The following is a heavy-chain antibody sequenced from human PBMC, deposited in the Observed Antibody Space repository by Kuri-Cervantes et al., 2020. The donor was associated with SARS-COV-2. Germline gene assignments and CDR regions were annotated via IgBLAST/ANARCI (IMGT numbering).Heavy chain of an antibody. CDR2: INSDGSST. D-gene: IGHD1-26*01. CDR1: GFTFSSYW. V-gene: IGHV3-74*01. Sequence: GESLKISCAASGFTFSSYWMHLVRQAPGKGLVWVSRINSDGSSTSYADSVKGRFTISRDNAKNTLYLKMNSLRAEDTAVYYCASGSGSHYGGDYWGQGTLVTVSS. J-gene: IGHJ4*02. CDR3: ASGSGSHYGGDY.